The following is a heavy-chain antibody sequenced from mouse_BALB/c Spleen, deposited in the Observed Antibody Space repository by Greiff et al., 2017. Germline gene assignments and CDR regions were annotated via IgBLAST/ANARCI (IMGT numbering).Heavy chain of an antibody. D-gene: IGHD2-2*01. CDR3: ARSHGSAWFAY. CDR1: GYTFTSYW. Sequence: QVQLQQSGAELAKPGASVKMSCKASGYTFTSYWMHWVKQRPGQGLEWIGYINPSTGYTEYNQKFKDKATLTADKSSSTAYMQLSSLTSEDSAVYYCARSHGSAWFAYWGQGTLVTVSA. J-gene: IGHJ3*01. CDR2: INPSTGYT. V-gene: IGHV1-7*01.